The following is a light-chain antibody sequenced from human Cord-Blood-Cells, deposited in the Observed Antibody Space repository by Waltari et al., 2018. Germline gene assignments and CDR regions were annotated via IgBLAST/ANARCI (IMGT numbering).Light chain of an antibody. CDR2: TAS. J-gene: IGKJ3*01. V-gene: IGKV1-39*01. Sequence: DIQMTKSPSSLSASVGDRVTITCRASQRISITLNWYQQKPGKAPKLLIYTASSLPDGVPSRFSCSVAWTDFPLTISSLQPEDFATYYCQQSYSTLFTFGPGTKVDIK. CDR1: QRISIT. CDR3: QQSYSTLFT.